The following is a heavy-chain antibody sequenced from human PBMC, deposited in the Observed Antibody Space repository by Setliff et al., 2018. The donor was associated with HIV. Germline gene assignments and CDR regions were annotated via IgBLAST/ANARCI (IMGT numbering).Heavy chain of an antibody. Sequence: SETLSLTCTVSRDSIRNGAYYWGWLRQPPGKGLEWIGSIYYSGSAYYNPSFKSRVTLSVDTSRNQFSLKLRSVTAADTAAYYCARLGYVSGGFYKTPGPYYFDYWGQGTLVTVSS. J-gene: IGHJ4*02. CDR2: IYYSGSA. CDR3: ARLGYVSGGFYKTPGPYYFDY. V-gene: IGHV4-39*07. D-gene: IGHD3-10*01. CDR1: RDSIRNGAYY.